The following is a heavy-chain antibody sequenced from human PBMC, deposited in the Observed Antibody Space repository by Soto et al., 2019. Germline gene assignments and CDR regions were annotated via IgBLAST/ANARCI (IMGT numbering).Heavy chain of an antibody. D-gene: IGHD1-26*01. CDR1: GFTFSSYW. CDR2: IKQDGSEK. V-gene: IGHV3-7*01. J-gene: IGHJ4*02. Sequence: GGSLRLSCAASGFTFSSYWMSWVRQAPGKGLEWVANIKQDGSEKYYLDSVTGRFTISRDNAKNSLYLQMNSLRAEDTAVYYCARGSWGLILDYWGQGTLVTVSS. CDR3: ARGSWGLILDY.